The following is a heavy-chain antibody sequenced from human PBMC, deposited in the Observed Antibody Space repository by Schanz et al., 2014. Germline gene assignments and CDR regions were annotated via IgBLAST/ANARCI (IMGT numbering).Heavy chain of an antibody. CDR3: ARKTDSSGTGDY. V-gene: IGHV3-66*01. D-gene: IGHD6-19*01. J-gene: IGHJ4*02. CDR1: GFTVSSNY. CDR2: IYGGST. Sequence: EVQLVESGGGLVQPGGSLRLSCAASGFTVSSNYMSWVRQAPGKGLEWVSFIYGGSTYYTDSVKGRFTISRDNSKNTLYLQMNSLRAEDTAVYYCARKTDSSGTGDYWGQGTLVTVSS.